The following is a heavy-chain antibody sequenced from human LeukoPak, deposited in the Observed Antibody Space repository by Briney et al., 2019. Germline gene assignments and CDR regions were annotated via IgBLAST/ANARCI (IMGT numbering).Heavy chain of an antibody. J-gene: IGHJ6*03. V-gene: IGHV3-30-3*01. CDR1: GFTFSSYA. CDR2: ISYDGSNK. D-gene: IGHD6-13*01. CDR3: ARGPPWYSSSWYAGTGYMDV. Sequence: GGSLRLSCAASGFTFSSYAMHWVRQAPGKGLEWVAVISYDGSNKYYAVSVKGRFTISRDNSKNTLYLQMNSLRAEDTAVYYCARGPPWYSSSWYAGTGYMDVWGKGATVTVSS.